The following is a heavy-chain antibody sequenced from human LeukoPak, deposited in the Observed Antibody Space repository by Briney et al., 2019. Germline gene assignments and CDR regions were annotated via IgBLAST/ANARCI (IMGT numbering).Heavy chain of an antibody. D-gene: IGHD6-13*01. V-gene: IGHV3-23*01. CDR2: ISGSGGST. Sequence: PGGSLRLSCAASGFTFSSYGMSWVRQAPGKGLEWVSAISGSGGSTYYADSVKGRFTISRDKSRNTLYLQMNSLRAEDTAVYFCAKHLTIAAAGTRFDYWGQGSLVTVSS. CDR3: AKHLTIAAAGTRFDY. CDR1: GFTFSSYG. J-gene: IGHJ4*02.